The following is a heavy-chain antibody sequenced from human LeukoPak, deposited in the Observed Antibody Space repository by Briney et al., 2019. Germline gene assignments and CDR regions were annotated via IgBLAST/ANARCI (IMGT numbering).Heavy chain of an antibody. V-gene: IGHV1-2*02. Sequence: ASVKVSCKASGYTFTGYYMHWVRQAPGQGLEWMGWINPSSGGTNYAQKFQGRVTMTRDTSISTAYMELSRLRSDDTAVYYCARKLDSSGCTLFDYWGQGTLVTVSA. D-gene: IGHD6-19*01. CDR2: INPSSGGT. CDR1: GYTFTGYY. J-gene: IGHJ4*02. CDR3: ARKLDSSGCTLFDY.